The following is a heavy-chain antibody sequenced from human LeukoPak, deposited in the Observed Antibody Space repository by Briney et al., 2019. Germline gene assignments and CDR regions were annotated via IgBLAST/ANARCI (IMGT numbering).Heavy chain of an antibody. CDR3: ARPGLAPFSSFDP. J-gene: IGHJ5*02. CDR1: GGSFSGYY. CDR2: IYYSGST. D-gene: IGHD6-6*01. Sequence: SETLSLTCAVYGGSFSGYYWSWIRQPPGKGLEWIGSIYYSGSTYYNPSLKSRVTISVDTSKNQFSLKLSSVTAADTAVYYCARPGLAPFSSFDPWGQGTLVTVSS. V-gene: IGHV4-34*01.